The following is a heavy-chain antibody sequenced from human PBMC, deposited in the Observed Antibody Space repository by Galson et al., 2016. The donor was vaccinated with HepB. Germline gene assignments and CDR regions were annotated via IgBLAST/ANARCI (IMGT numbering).Heavy chain of an antibody. CDR2: MDWDDNK. J-gene: IGHJ6*02. V-gene: IGHV2-70*13. D-gene: IGHD5-18*01. Sequence: PALVKPTQTLTLTCTVSGFSLRRSGMCVSWIRQSPGKALEWLASMDWDDNKYYSPSLKTRLTISRDTSKNQVALTMTNVDPVDTAIYYCARSTEEMVPLPGRMGSPDPDMATHYYSGMDVWGLGATVTVSS. CDR3: ARSTEEMVPLPGRMGSPDPDMATHYYSGMDV. CDR1: GFSLRRSGMC.